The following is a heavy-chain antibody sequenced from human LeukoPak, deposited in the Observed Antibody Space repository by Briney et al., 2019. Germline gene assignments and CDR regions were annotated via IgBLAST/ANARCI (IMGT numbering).Heavy chain of an antibody. CDR3: AKGPTIFCVVMSCMDF. Sequence: GGSLRLSCAASGFTFSSYGMHWVRQAPGKGLEWVAVISYDGSNKYYADSVKGRFTISRDNSKNTLYLQMNSLRAEDTAVYYCAKGPTIFCVVMSCMDFWGQGTTVTVSS. D-gene: IGHD3-3*01. V-gene: IGHV3-30*18. CDR2: ISYDGSNK. J-gene: IGHJ6*02. CDR1: GFTFSSYG.